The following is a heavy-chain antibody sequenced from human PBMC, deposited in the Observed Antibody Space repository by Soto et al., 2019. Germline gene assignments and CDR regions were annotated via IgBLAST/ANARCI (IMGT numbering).Heavy chain of an antibody. Sequence: RSETLSLTCTVSGGSIISYYCILIRHPPGKGLEWIVYIYYSGSTNYNPSLKSRVTISVDTSKNQFSLKLSPVTAADTAVYYCARGPRIAVADWGQGTLVTVSS. V-gene: IGHV4-59*01. CDR1: GGSIISYY. D-gene: IGHD6-19*01. CDR3: ARGPRIAVAD. J-gene: IGHJ4*02. CDR2: IYYSGST.